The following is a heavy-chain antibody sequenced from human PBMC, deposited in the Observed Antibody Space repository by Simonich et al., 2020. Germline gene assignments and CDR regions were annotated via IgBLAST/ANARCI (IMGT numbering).Heavy chain of an antibody. V-gene: IGHV1-2*02. D-gene: IGHD7-27*01. Sequence: QVQLVQSGAEVKKPGASVKVSCKASGYTFTGYYMHWVRQAPGQGLEGSGWINPHSGGTTYAQKFQGRVTMTRDTSISTAYMELSRLRSDDTAVYYCARGPRWTGDDAFDIWGQGTMVTVSS. CDR1: GYTFTGYY. CDR2: INPHSGGT. J-gene: IGHJ3*02. CDR3: ARGPRWTGDDAFDI.